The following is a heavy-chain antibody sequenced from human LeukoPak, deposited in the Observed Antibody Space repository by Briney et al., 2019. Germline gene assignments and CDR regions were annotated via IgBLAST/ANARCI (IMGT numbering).Heavy chain of an antibody. CDR1: GFTFSDYY. J-gene: IGHJ4*02. D-gene: IGHD3-22*01. CDR2: ICDSGRTI. CDR3: ARDRLGDYDHSGYYDK. Sequence: GGSLRLSCAASGFTFSDYYMSWIRQAPGKGLEWVSYICDSGRTIYYANSVKGRFTISRDNAKNSVYLQMNNLGAEDTAVYYCARDRLGDYDHSGYYDKWGQGTLVTVSS. V-gene: IGHV3-11*01.